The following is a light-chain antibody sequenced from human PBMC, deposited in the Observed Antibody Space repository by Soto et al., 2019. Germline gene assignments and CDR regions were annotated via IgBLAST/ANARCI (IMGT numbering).Light chain of an antibody. Sequence: DIQVTQSPSTLSASVGDSVTISCRASQIISNWLAWYQQKPGKAPKLLIYKASTLESGVPSRFSGSGSGTDFTLTIRSLQPDDFATYYCQPYNTFLLTFGPGTRVDIK. CDR1: QIISNW. V-gene: IGKV1-5*03. CDR3: QPYNTFLLT. J-gene: IGKJ3*01. CDR2: KAS.